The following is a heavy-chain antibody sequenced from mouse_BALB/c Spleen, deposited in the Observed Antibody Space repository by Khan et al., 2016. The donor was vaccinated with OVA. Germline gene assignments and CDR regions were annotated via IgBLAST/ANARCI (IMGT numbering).Heavy chain of an antibody. J-gene: IGHJ2*01. D-gene: IGHD1-1*01. Sequence: QVQLQQSGAELVRPGASVKLSCKTSGYIFTSYWIHWVKQRSGQGLEWIARIYPGNGSTYYDEKFKGKATLTADKSSSTAYLQLSSLNSEDSAVYFCARDYGSNCYFDSWGQGTTLTVS. CDR2: IYPGNGST. CDR1: GYIFTSYW. CDR3: ARDYGSNCYFDS. V-gene: IGHV1S132*01.